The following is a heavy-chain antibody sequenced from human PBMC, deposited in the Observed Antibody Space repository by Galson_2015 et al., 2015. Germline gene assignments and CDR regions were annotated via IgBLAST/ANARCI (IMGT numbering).Heavy chain of an antibody. D-gene: IGHD2-21*01. CDR2: INPIGGST. V-gene: IGHV1-46*01. CDR1: GYTFTSYY. J-gene: IGHJ4*02. CDR3: ARGGLSRGGENPWGY. Sequence: SVKVSCKASGYTFTSYYMHWVRQAPGQGLEWMGIINPIGGSTSYAQKFQGRVTVTRDTSTSTVYMELSSLRSEDTAVYYCARGGLSRGGENPWGYWGQGTLVTVSS.